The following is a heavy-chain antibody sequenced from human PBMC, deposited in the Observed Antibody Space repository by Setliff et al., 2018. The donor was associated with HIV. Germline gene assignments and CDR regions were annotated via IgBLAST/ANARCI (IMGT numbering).Heavy chain of an antibody. CDR2: INPSGTT. CDR1: GGSLRNYY. J-gene: IGHJ3*02. Sequence: SETLSLTCAVYGGSLRNYYWSWIRQPPGKGLEWIAEINPSGTTNYNPSLKSRVTISVDTSKNQFSLKLSSVTAADTAVYYCAREREDDYVWGSYRYRDAFDIWGQGTMVTVSS. CDR3: AREREDDYVWGSYRYRDAFDI. D-gene: IGHD3-16*02. V-gene: IGHV4-34*01.